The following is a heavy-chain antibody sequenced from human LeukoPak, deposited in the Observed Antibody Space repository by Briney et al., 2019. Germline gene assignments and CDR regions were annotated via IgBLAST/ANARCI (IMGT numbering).Heavy chain of an antibody. J-gene: IGHJ4*02. CDR3: ARVTGYMIEDYFDY. V-gene: IGHV4-59*01. CDR1: GGSISSYY. CDR2: IYYSGST. Sequence: SETVSLTCTVSGGSISSYYWSWIRQPPGKGLEWIGYIYYSGSTNYNPSLKSRVTISVDTSKNQFSLRLSSVTAADTAVYYCARVTGYMIEDYFDYWGQETLVTVSS. D-gene: IGHD3-22*01.